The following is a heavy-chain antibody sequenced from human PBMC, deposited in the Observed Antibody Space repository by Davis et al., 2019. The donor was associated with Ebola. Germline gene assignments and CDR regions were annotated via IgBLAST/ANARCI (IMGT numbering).Heavy chain of an antibody. Sequence: PSETLSLTCAVYGGSFSGYYWSWIRQPPGKGLEWIGEINHSGSTNYNPSLKSRVTISVDTSKNQFSLKLSSVTAADTAVYYCARRYRLYSSSWYGYFDLWGRGTLVTVSS. CDR3: ARRYRLYSSSWYGYFDL. CDR1: GGSFSGYY. D-gene: IGHD6-13*01. J-gene: IGHJ2*01. V-gene: IGHV4-34*01. CDR2: INHSGST.